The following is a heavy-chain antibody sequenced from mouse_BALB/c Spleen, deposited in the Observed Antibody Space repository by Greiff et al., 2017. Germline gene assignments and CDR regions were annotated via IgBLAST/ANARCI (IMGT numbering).Heavy chain of an antibody. CDR1: GFTFSSYA. CDR3: ARGTTATSPFAY. CDR2: ISSGGST. Sequence: EVQLVESGGGLVKPGGSLKLSCAASGFTFSSYAMTWVRQTPEKRLEWVASISSGGSTYYPDSVKGRFTISRDNARNILYLQMSSLRSEDTAMYYCARGTTATSPFAYWGQGTLVTVSA. D-gene: IGHD1-2*01. V-gene: IGHV5-6-5*01. J-gene: IGHJ3*01.